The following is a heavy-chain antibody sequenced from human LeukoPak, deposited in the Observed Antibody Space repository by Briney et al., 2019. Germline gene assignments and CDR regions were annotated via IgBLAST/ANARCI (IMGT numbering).Heavy chain of an antibody. J-gene: IGHJ5*02. CDR2: INPNSGGT. Sequence: ASVKVSCKASGYTFTGCYMHWVRQAPGQGLEWMGWINPNSGGTNYAQKFQGRVTMTRDTSISTAYMELSRLRSDDTAVYYCARDRFVTVPRGNWFDPWGQGTLVTVSS. CDR1: GYTFTGCY. CDR3: ARDRFVTVPRGNWFDP. D-gene: IGHD1-20*01. V-gene: IGHV1-2*02.